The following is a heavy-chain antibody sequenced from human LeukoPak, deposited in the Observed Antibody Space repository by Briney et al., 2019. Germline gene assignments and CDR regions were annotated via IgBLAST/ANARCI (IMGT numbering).Heavy chain of an antibody. D-gene: IGHD5-12*01. CDR2: IYTSGTT. J-gene: IGHJ3*02. CDR3: ARVKSGNRSFDI. CDR1: GGSFSGYY. Sequence: SETLSLTCAVYGGSFSGYYWSWIRQPPGKGLEWIGRIYTSGTTDYNPSLKSRVTMSVDTSKNQFTLELTSVTAIGTAVYYCARVKSGNRSFDIWGQGTMVTVSS. V-gene: IGHV4-59*10.